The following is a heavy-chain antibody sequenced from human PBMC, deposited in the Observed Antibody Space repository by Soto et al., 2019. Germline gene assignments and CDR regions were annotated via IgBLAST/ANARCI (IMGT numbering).Heavy chain of an antibody. V-gene: IGHV3-33*01. D-gene: IGHD6-6*01. CDR1: GFTFSSYG. CDR3: ARDRLIAARPVGWFDP. J-gene: IGHJ5*02. Sequence: GGSLRLSCAASGFTFSSYGMHWVRQAPGKGLEWVAVIWYDGSNKYYADSVKGRFTISRDNSKNTLNLQMNSLRAEDTAVYYCARDRLIAARPVGWFDPWGQGTLVTVSS. CDR2: IWYDGSNK.